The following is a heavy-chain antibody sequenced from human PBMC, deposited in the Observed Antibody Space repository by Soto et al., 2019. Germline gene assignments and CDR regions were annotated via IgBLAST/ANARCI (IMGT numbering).Heavy chain of an antibody. CDR3: VRGSDPYKCGF. D-gene: IGHD6-25*01. J-gene: IGHJ1*01. CDR2: VHPNGNI. CDR1: GASVSSGLYF. V-gene: IGHV4-31*03. Sequence: QVQLQESGPGLVKPSQTLSLTCTVSGASVSSGLYFWNWIRQLPGKGLQWLGHVHPNGNIYYNPSLQSRFNKSMDTSKHQVSPQLNSVNVAETGVYYCVRGSDPYKCGFWGQGALVNVSS.